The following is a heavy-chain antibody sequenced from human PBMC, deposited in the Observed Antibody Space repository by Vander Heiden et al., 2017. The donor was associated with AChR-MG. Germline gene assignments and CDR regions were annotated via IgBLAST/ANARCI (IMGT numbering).Heavy chain of an antibody. CDR2: ISYDGSNK. Sequence: QVQLVESGGGVVQPGRSLRLSCAASGFTFRSYGMHWVRQAPGKGLEWVAVISYDGSNKYYADSVKGRFTISRDNSKNTLYLQMNSLRAEDTAVYYCAKDWGYSTVVRKGVDDYWGQGTLVTVSS. V-gene: IGHV3-30*18. CDR1: GFTFRSYG. J-gene: IGHJ4*02. CDR3: AKDWGYSTVVRKGVDDY. D-gene: IGHD4-17*01.